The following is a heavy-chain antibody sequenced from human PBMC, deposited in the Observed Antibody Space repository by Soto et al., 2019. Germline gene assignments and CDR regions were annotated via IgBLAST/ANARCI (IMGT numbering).Heavy chain of an antibody. J-gene: IGHJ5*02. CDR3: ARGSLTYSRSSFDP. Sequence: SXKASFKASGYTXTGYHMHLVRQAPGQGLEWMGWINPNSGGTNYAQKFQVRVTITRETSISTAYMELSRLRSDDTAVYYCARGSLTYSRSSFDPWGQGTLGTVSS. CDR2: INPNSGGT. D-gene: IGHD6-6*01. V-gene: IGHV1-2*02. CDR1: GYTXTGYH.